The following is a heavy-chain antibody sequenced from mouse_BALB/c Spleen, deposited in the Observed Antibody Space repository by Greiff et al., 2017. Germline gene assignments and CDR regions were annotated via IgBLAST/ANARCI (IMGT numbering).Heavy chain of an antibody. Sequence: QVQLKQSGAELARPGASVKMSCKASGYTFTSYTMHWVKQRPGQGLEWIGYINPSSGYTNYNQKFKDKATLTADKSSSTAYMQLSSLTSEDSAVYYCARSAVVSMDYWGQGTSVTVSS. D-gene: IGHD1-1*01. CDR2: INPSSGYT. CDR3: ARSAVVSMDY. V-gene: IGHV1-4*01. CDR1: GYTFTSYT. J-gene: IGHJ4*01.